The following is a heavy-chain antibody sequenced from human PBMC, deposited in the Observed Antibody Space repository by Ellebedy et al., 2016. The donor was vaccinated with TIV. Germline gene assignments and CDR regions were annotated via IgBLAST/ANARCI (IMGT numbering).Heavy chain of an antibody. J-gene: IGHJ6*02. Sequence: MPSETLSLTCTVSGDSIDYSPYSWGWIRQSPGQGLEWIGASKYSGSTQYNPSLKSRVTISVEPSKSHFSLRLSSVTAADTAVYFCARLVSGFYYAMDVWGQGTAVTVSS. V-gene: IGHV4-39*02. D-gene: IGHD2-21*01. CDR3: ARLVSGFYYAMDV. CDR1: GDSIDYSPYS. CDR2: SKYSGST.